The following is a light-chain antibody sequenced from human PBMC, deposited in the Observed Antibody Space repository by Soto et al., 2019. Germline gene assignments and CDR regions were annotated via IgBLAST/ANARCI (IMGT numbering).Light chain of an antibody. J-gene: IGLJ2*01. CDR3: SSYTSSSTLV. Sequence: QSALTQPASVSGSPGQSITISCTGTSSDVGGYNYVSWYQQHPGKAPELMIYDVSDRPSGVSNRFSCSKSGNTASLTISGLQAEDEADYSCSSYTSSSTLVFGGGTKVTVL. V-gene: IGLV2-14*03. CDR1: SSDVGGYNY. CDR2: DVS.